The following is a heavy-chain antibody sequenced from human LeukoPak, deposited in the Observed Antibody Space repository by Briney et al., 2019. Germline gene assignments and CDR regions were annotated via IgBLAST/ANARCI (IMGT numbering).Heavy chain of an antibody. CDR2: ISGSGGST. V-gene: IGHV3-23*01. D-gene: IGHD1-14*01. Sequence: PGGSLRLSCATSGFTFMNHAMSWVRQAPGKGLEWVSGISGSGGSTYYADSLKGRFTISRDNSKDTLYVQMNSLRAEDTAVYYCARSYGTYNWFDSWGQGALVTVPS. J-gene: IGHJ5*01. CDR1: GFTFMNHA. CDR3: ARSYGTYNWFDS.